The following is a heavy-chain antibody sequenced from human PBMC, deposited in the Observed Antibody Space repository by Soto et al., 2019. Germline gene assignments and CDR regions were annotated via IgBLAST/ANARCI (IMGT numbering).Heavy chain of an antibody. V-gene: IGHV4-38-2*01. Sequence: PSETLSLTCAVSGYSICSGYYWGWIRQPPGKGLEWIGSIYHSGSTYYNPSLRSRVTISVDTSKNQLSLKLSSVTAADTAVYYCARANGGNSGSFDIWGQGTMVTVSS. D-gene: IGHD2-21*02. J-gene: IGHJ3*02. CDR1: GYSICSGYY. CDR3: ARANGGNSGSFDI. CDR2: IYHSGST.